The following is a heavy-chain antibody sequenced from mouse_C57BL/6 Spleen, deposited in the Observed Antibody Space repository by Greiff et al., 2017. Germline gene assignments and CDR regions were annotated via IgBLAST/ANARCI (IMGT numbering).Heavy chain of an antibody. D-gene: IGHD1-1*01. CDR1: GYSFTGYY. Sequence: VQLQQSGPELVKPGASVKISCKASGYSFTGYYMNWVKQSPEKSLEWIGEINPSTGGTTYNQKFKAKATLTVDKSSSTAYMQLKSLTSEDSAVYYCARYGAYGSSYFDYWGQGTTLTVSS. CDR3: ARYGAYGSSYFDY. V-gene: IGHV1-42*01. J-gene: IGHJ2*01. CDR2: INPSTGGT.